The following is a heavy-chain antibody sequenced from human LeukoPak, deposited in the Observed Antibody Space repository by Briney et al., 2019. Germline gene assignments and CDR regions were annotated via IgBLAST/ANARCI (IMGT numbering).Heavy chain of an antibody. CDR2: ISGSGGST. D-gene: IGHD3-22*01. J-gene: IGHJ4*02. CDR1: GFTFSSYA. CDR3: AKVVQYYDSSGYYYDY. Sequence: GGSLRLSCAASGFTFSSYAMSWVRQAPGKGLEWVSAISGSGGSTYYADSVKGRFTISRDNSKNTLYLQMNGLRAEDTAVYYCAKVVQYYDSSGYYYDYWGQGTLVTVSS. V-gene: IGHV3-23*01.